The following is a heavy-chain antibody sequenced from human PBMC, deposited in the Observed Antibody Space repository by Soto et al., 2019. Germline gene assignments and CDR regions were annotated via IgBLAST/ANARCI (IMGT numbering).Heavy chain of an antibody. J-gene: IGHJ4*02. Sequence: QITLKESGPTLVKPTQTLTLTCTFSGFSLSTSGVGVGWIRQPPGKALEWLALIYWDDDKRYSPSLKSRLTITRDTSKNQVVPTMTNMDPVDTATYYCAHTMCRGSCYLPTSDYWGQGTLVTVSS. CDR1: GFSLSTSGVG. V-gene: IGHV2-5*02. CDR2: IYWDDDK. D-gene: IGHD2-15*01. CDR3: AHTMCRGSCYLPTSDY.